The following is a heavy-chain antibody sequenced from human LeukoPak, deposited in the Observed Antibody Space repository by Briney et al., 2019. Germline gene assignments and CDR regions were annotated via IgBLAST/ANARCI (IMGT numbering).Heavy chain of an antibody. D-gene: IGHD5-24*01. Sequence: SETLSLTCSVSGDSVSSSPYYWGWIRQPPGKGLEWIGNTFSTSTPYNASLRSRVTIVVDTSKNQFSLKLTSATAADTAIYFCARYKFHNYFDPWGQGTLVVVSS. J-gene: IGHJ5*02. CDR3: ARYKFHNYFDP. CDR2: TFSTST. V-gene: IGHV4-61*01. CDR1: GDSVSSSPYY.